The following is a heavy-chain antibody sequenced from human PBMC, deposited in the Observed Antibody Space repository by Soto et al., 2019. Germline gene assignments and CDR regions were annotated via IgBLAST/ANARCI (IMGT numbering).Heavy chain of an antibody. CDR2: ISGSGGST. J-gene: IGHJ4*02. CDR1: GFTFSSYA. D-gene: IGHD6-19*01. V-gene: IGHV3-23*01. Sequence: EVQLLESGGGLVQPGGSLRLSCAASGFTFSSYAMSWVRQAPGKGLEWVSAISGSGGSTYYADSVKGRFTISRDNSKNTLYLQMNSLRAEDTAVYYCAKESPQDSSGWYANFDYWGQGTLVTVSS. CDR3: AKESPQDSSGWYANFDY.